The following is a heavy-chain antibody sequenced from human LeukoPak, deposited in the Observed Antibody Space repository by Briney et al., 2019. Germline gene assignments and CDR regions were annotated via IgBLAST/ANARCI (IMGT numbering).Heavy chain of an antibody. CDR2: IIPIFGTA. Sequence: GASVQVSCKASGGTFSSYAISWVRQAPGQGLEWMGGIIPIFGTANYAQKFQGRVTITADESTSTAYMELSSLRSEDTAVYYCARAGSDDSSGYPGYYYYMDVWGKGTTVTISS. V-gene: IGHV1-69*13. D-gene: IGHD3-22*01. J-gene: IGHJ6*03. CDR3: ARAGSDDSSGYPGYYYYMDV. CDR1: GGTFSSYA.